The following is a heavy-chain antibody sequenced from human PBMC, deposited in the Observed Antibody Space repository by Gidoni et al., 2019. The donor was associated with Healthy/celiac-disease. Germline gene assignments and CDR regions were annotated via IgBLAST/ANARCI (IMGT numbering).Heavy chain of an antibody. J-gene: IGHJ2*01. D-gene: IGHD2-15*01. CDR3: ARRAGYCSGGSCFPWWYFDL. CDR2: IKQDGSEK. CDR1: GFSFSSYW. V-gene: IGHV3-7*01. Sequence: GFSFSSYWMSGVRQAPGKGLEWVANIKQDGSEKYYVDSVKGRFTISRDNAKNSLYLQMNSLRAEDTAVYYCARRAGYCSGGSCFPWWYFDLWGRGTLVTVSS.